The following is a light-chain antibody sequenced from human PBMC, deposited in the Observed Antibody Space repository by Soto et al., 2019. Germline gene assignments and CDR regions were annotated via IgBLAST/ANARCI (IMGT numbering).Light chain of an antibody. Sequence: DIQMTQSPSSVSASVGDKVTITCRASQAISNWLAWYQQKPGKAPKLLIYAASRLQSGVPSRFSGSGSGTDFSLTISRLQPEDFASYYCQQANTFPYIFGPGTKVEIK. CDR3: QQANTFPYI. V-gene: IGKV1-12*01. CDR1: QAISNW. J-gene: IGKJ3*01. CDR2: AAS.